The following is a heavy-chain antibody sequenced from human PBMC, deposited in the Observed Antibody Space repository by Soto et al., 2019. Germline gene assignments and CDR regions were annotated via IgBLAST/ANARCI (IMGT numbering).Heavy chain of an antibody. CDR1: GGSVSSGSYY. CDR2: IYYSGST. V-gene: IGHV4-61*01. CDR3: ARGDGILRYYYGMDV. D-gene: IGHD1-20*01. Sequence: SETLSLTCTVSGGSVSSGSYYWSWIRQPPGKGLEWIGYIYYSGSTNYNPSLKSRVTISVDMSKNQFSLKLSSVTAADTAVYYCARGDGILRYYYGMDVWGQGTTVTVSS. J-gene: IGHJ6*02.